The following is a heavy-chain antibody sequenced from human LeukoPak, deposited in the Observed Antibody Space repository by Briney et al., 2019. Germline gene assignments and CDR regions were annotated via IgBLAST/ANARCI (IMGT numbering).Heavy chain of an antibody. Sequence: GGSLRLSCAASGFTFSSYWMHWVRQAPGKGLVWVSRINSDGSSTSYADSVKGRFTISRDNAKNTLYLQMNSLRAEDTAVYCCARVRNRIAAAGTFYYYYYYGMDVWGQGTTVTVSS. CDR3: ARVRNRIAAAGTFYYYYYYGMDV. CDR1: GFTFSSYW. D-gene: IGHD6-13*01. V-gene: IGHV3-74*01. CDR2: INSDGSST. J-gene: IGHJ6*02.